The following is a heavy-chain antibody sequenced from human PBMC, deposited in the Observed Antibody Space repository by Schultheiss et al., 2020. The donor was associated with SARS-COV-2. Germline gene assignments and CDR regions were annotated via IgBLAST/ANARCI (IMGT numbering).Heavy chain of an antibody. D-gene: IGHD3-22*01. CDR3: ARSGYYDSSGHYYYYGIDV. CDR1: GYTFTSYG. V-gene: IGHV1-18*01. J-gene: IGHJ6*02. CDR2: ISAYNGNT. Sequence: ASVKVSCKASGYTFTSYGISWVRQAPGQGLEWMGWISAYNGNTNYAQKLQGRVTMTTDTSTSTAYMELRSLRSDDTAVYYCARSGYYDSSGHYYYYGIDVWGQGTTVTVSS.